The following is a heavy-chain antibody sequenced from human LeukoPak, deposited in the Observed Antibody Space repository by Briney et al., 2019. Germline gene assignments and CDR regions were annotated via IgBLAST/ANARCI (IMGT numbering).Heavy chain of an antibody. CDR1: GFTFSNAW. CDR3: TTGSIVVVIANVY. D-gene: IGHD2-21*01. J-gene: IGHJ4*02. CDR2: IKSKTDGGTT. V-gene: IGHV3-15*01. Sequence: GGSLRLSCAASGFTFSNAWMSWVRQAPGKGLEWVGRIKSKTDGGTTDYAAPVKGRFTISRDDSKNTLYLQMNSLKTEDTAVYYCTTGSIVVVIANVYWGQGTLVTVSS.